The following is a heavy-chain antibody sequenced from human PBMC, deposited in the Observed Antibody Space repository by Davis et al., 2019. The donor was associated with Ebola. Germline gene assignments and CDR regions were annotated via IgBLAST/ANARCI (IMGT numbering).Heavy chain of an antibody. V-gene: IGHV3-30*18. J-gene: IGHJ3*02. CDR1: GFTFSSYG. D-gene: IGHD2-21*01. Sequence: GESLKISCAASGFTFSSYGMHWVRQAPGKGLEWVAVISSDGTYKYEVDSVKGRLTISRDNSKNTLYLQMNSLRAEDTAVYYCAKDRRDWVDDACDMWGQGTMVTVSS. CDR2: ISSDGTYK. CDR3: AKDRRDWVDDACDM.